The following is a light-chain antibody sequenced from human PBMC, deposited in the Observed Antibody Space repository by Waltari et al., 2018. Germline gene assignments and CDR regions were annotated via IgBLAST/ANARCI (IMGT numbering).Light chain of an antibody. J-gene: IGLJ2*01. Sequence: SYDLTQPPSVSVSPGQTVTISCSGHNLGTQYVSWYQQKAGQAPLLVVYARDRRPPGIPERFSGSNSDTTATLTISGTQAIDEADYYCQTWDSSLVVFGGGTKLTVL. CDR3: QTWDSSLVV. V-gene: IGLV3-1*01. CDR1: NLGTQY. CDR2: ARD.